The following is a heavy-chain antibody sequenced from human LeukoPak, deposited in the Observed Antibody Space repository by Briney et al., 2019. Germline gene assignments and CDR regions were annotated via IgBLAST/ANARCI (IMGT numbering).Heavy chain of an antibody. CDR2: ISAYNGNT. CDR3: ARESITPRYCSGGSCYGGLYYFDY. Sequence: ASVKVSCKASGGTFSSYAISWVRQAPGQGLEWMGWISAYNGNTNYAQKLQGRVTMTTDTSTSTAYMELRSLRSGDTAVYYCARESITPRYCSGGSCYGGLYYFDYWGQGTLVTVSS. D-gene: IGHD2-15*01. V-gene: IGHV1-18*01. J-gene: IGHJ4*02. CDR1: GGTFSSYA.